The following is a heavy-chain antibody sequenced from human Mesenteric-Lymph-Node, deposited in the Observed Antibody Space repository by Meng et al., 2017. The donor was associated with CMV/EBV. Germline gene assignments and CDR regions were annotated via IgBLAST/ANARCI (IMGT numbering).Heavy chain of an antibody. Sequence: GGSLRLSCVASGFTFETYWMQWVRQAPGKGLEWVSYISSSGSTIYYADSVKGRFTISRDNAKNSLYLQMNSLRAEDTAVYYCARDNGRNYYYGMDVWGQGTTVTVSS. CDR3: ARDNGRNYYYGMDV. V-gene: IGHV3-48*03. J-gene: IGHJ6*02. CDR1: GFTFETYW. CDR2: ISSSGSTI. D-gene: IGHD3-16*02.